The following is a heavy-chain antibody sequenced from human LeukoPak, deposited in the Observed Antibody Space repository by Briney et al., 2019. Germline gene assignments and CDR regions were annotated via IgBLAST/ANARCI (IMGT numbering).Heavy chain of an antibody. D-gene: IGHD6-13*01. Sequence: GASVKVSCKASGYTFTGYYMHWVRQAPGQGLEWMGWINPNSGGTNYAQKFQGRVTMTRDTSISTAYMELSRLRSDDTAVYYCAILPAAVGRSWYAPFDYWGQGTLVTVSS. J-gene: IGHJ4*02. CDR1: GYTFTGYY. CDR2: INPNSGGT. V-gene: IGHV1-2*02. CDR3: AILPAAVGRSWYAPFDY.